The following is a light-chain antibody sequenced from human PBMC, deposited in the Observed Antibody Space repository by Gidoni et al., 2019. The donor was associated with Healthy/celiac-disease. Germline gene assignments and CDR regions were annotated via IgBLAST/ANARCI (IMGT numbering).Light chain of an antibody. Sequence: QSVLPQPPSVSGAPGQRVTISCTGSSSNIGAGYDVHWYQQLPGTAPKILIYGNSNRPSGVPDRFSGSKSGTSASLAITGLQAEDEADYYCQSYDSSLSVWVFGGGTKLTVL. V-gene: IGLV1-40*01. CDR2: GNS. CDR3: QSYDSSLSVWV. CDR1: SSNIGAGYD. J-gene: IGLJ3*02.